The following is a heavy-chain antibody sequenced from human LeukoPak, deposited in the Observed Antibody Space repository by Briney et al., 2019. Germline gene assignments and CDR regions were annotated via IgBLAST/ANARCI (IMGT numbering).Heavy chain of an antibody. J-gene: IGHJ4*02. V-gene: IGHV3-30*02. D-gene: IGHD3-22*01. CDR3: AKVSGNYYDSSGYYFPTDY. CDR1: GFTFSSYG. CDR2: IRYDGSNK. Sequence: GGSLRLSCAASGFTFSSYGMHWVRQAPGKGLEWVAFIRYDGSNKYYADSVKGRFTISRDNSKNTLYLQMNSLRAEDTAVYYCAKVSGNYYDSSGYYFPTDYWGQGTLVTVSS.